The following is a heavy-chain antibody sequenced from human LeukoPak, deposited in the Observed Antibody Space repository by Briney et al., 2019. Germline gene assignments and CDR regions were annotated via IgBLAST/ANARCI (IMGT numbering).Heavy chain of an antibody. D-gene: IGHD1-1*01. Sequence: SETLSLTCTVSGGSISSYYWSWIRQPPGKGLEWIGYIYYSGGTNYNPSLKSRVTISVDTSKNQFSLKLSSVTAADTAVYYCARCGPRYISDYWGQGTLVTVSS. CDR1: GGSISSYY. CDR3: ARCGPRYISDY. CDR2: IYYSGGT. V-gene: IGHV4-59*01. J-gene: IGHJ4*02.